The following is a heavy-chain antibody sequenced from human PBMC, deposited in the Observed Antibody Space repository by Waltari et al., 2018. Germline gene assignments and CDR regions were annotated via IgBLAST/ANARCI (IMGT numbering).Heavy chain of an antibody. Sequence: EVQLVESGGGLVKPGGSLRLSCAASGFTFSSYSMNWVSQAPGKGLEWVSSISSSSSYIYYADSVKGRFTISRDNAKNSLYLQMNSLRAEDTAVYYCARVPNYDFWSGYYYYYYMDVWAKGTTVTVSS. D-gene: IGHD3-3*01. CDR3: ARVPNYDFWSGYYYYYYMDV. CDR1: GFTFSSYS. CDR2: ISSSSSYI. V-gene: IGHV3-21*01. J-gene: IGHJ6*03.